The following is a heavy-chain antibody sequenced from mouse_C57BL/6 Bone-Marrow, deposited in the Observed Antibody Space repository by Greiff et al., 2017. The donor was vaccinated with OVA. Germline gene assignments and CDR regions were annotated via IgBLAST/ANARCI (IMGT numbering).Heavy chain of an antibody. CDR2: IDPENGDT. Sequence: QPQQSGAEPVRPGASVKLSCTASGLNIKDDYIHGVKQKPEQGLEWIGRIDPENGDTEFASKFQGKVTITADTSSNTAYLQLNSLTSEDTAVYCCTTYRYWGQGTTLTVSS. CDR1: GLNIKDDY. CDR3: TTYRY. J-gene: IGHJ2*01. V-gene: IGHV14-4*01.